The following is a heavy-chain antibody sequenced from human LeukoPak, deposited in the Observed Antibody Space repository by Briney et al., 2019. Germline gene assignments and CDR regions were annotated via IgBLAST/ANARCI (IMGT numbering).Heavy chain of an antibody. V-gene: IGHV4-59*12. CDR3: ARAASHYIDY. CDR2: IYYSGST. Sequence: SETLSLTCSVSGGSISTYYWSWIRQPPGKGLEWIGYIYYSGSTSYNPSLKSRVTISVDRSKNQFSLKLSSVTAADTAVYYCARAASHYIDYWGQGTLVTVSS. D-gene: IGHD2-2*01. J-gene: IGHJ4*02. CDR1: GGSISTYY.